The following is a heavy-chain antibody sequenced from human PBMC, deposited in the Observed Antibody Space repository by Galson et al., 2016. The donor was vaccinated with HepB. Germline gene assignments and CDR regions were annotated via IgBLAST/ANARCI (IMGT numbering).Heavy chain of an antibody. Sequence: SLRLSCAVSGFIFGNHQMHWIRQVPGKGLMWVARIEGDGTSPIYAPSVKGRFTISSDSAENTVYLQMNRLRAEDTALYYCARDLSGPDHWGQGTQVTVSP. CDR3: ARDLSGPDH. CDR1: GFIFGNHQ. J-gene: IGHJ4*02. CDR2: IEGDGTSP. V-gene: IGHV3-74*01.